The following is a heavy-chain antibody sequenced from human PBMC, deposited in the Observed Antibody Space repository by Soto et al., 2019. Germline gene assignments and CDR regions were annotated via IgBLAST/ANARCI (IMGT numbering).Heavy chain of an antibody. CDR2: IYYSGST. CDR1: GGSISSGGYY. CDR3: ARDRPHYGSGSYTVESLDY. D-gene: IGHD3-10*01. J-gene: IGHJ4*02. Sequence: QVQLQESGPGLVKPSQTLSLTCTVSGGSISSGGYYWSWIRQHPGKGLEWIGCIYYSGSTYYNPSLMSRVTISVDTSKTQFSLKLSSVTATDTAVYYCARDRPHYGSGSYTVESLDYWGQGTLVTVSS. V-gene: IGHV4-31*03.